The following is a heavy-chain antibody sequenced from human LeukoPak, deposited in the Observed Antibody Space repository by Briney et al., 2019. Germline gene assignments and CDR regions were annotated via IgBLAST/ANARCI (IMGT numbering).Heavy chain of an antibody. CDR1: GGSISSGGYS. V-gene: IGHV4-30-2*01. J-gene: IGHJ4*02. Sequence: PSETLSLTCAVSGGSISSGGYSWSWIRQPPGKGLEWIGYIYHSGSTYYNPSLKSRVTISEDRSKNQFSLKLSSVTAADTAVYYCASAMVRGVIPSPFDYWGQGTLVTVSS. CDR3: ASAMVRGVIPSPFDY. D-gene: IGHD3-10*01. CDR2: IYHSGST.